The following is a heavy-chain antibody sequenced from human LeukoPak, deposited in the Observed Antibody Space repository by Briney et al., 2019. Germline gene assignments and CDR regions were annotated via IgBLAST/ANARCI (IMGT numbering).Heavy chain of an antibody. CDR3: AREQVYYDSSGSLPENWFDP. CDR1: GYTFTSYY. CDR2: INPSGGST. V-gene: IGHV1-46*01. Sequence: ASVKVSCKASGYTFTSYYMHWVRQAPGQGLEWMGIINPSGGSTSYARKFQGRVTMTRDTSTSTVYMELSSLRSEDTAVYYCAREQVYYDSSGSLPENWFDPWGQGTLVTVSS. J-gene: IGHJ5*02. D-gene: IGHD3-22*01.